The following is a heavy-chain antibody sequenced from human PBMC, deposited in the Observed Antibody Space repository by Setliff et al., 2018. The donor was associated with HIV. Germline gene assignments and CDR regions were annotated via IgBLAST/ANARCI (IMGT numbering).Heavy chain of an antibody. D-gene: IGHD6-6*01. CDR2: ISGSGGST. V-gene: IGHV3-23*01. CDR3: TRELNGHTSSHYYFGLDV. CDR1: GFTFASYA. J-gene: IGHJ6*02. Sequence: PGGSLRLSCVASGFTFASYAMNWLRQAPGKGLEWVSAISGSGGSTYYADSMKGRFTISRENAKNSLYLQMNNVRAGDTAVYYCTRELNGHTSSHYYFGLDVWGQGTTVTVSS.